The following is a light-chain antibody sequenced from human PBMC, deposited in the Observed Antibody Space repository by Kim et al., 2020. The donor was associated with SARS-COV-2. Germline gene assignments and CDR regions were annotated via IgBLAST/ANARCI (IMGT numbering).Light chain of an antibody. CDR3: MQAIQAYT. CDR1: QSLLHTNGYYY. V-gene: IGKV2-28*01. CDR2: LCS. J-gene: IGKJ2*01. Sequence: EPASISVRSSQSLLHTNGYYYLYCYLKTPGQSPQLLVYLCSHRASGVPVRFSGSGSGTDFPLQISRVEAEDVGVYYCMQAIQAYTFGQGTRVEIK.